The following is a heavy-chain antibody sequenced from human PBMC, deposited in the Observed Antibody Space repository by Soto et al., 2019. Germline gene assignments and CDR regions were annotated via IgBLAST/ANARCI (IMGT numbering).Heavy chain of an antibody. CDR3: AIHNRYSSSWYQYNWFDP. V-gene: IGHV4-59*08. CDR1: GGSISSYY. D-gene: IGHD6-13*01. J-gene: IGHJ5*02. Sequence: PSETLSLTCTVSGGSISSYYWSWIRQPPGKGLEWIGYIYYSGSTNYNPSLKSRVTISVDTSKNQFSLKLSSVTAADTTVYYCAIHNRYSSSWYQYNWFDPWGQGTLVTVSS. CDR2: IYYSGST.